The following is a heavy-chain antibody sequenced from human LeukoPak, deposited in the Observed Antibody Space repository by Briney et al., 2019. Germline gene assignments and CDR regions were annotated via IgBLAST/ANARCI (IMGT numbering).Heavy chain of an antibody. J-gene: IGHJ4*02. CDR1: GFTFSSYW. D-gene: IGHD3-3*01. Sequence: GGSLRLSCAASGFTFSSYWMHWVRQAPGKGLVWVSRINSDGSSTSYADSVKGRFTISRDNAKNTLYLQMNSLRAEDAAVYYCARVRFLGWSPFDYWGQGTLVTVSS. V-gene: IGHV3-74*01. CDR2: INSDGSST. CDR3: ARVRFLGWSPFDY.